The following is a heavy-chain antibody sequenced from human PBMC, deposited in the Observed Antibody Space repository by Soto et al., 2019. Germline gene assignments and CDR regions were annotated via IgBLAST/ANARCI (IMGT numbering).Heavy chain of an antibody. J-gene: IGHJ5*02. CDR3: AKDAPRSGYSSSWYTVDP. D-gene: IGHD6-13*01. CDR2: ISGSGGST. V-gene: IGHV3-23*01. Sequence: EVQLLESGGGLVQPGGSLRLSCAASGFTFSSYAMSWVRQAPGKGLEWVSAISGSGGSTYYADSVKGRFTISRDNSKNTLYLQMNSLRAEDMAVYYCAKDAPRSGYSSSWYTVDPWGQGTLVTVSS. CDR1: GFTFSSYA.